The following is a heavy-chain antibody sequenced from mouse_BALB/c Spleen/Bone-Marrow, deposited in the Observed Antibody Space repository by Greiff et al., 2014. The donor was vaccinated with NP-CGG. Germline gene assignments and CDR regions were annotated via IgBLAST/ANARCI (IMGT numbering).Heavy chain of an antibody. J-gene: IGHJ4*01. CDR1: GYTFSSYW. V-gene: IGHV1-9*01. CDR3: ARASWDY. Sequence: QVQLQQPGAELMKPGASVRISCKATGYTFSSYWIEWVKQRPGHGLEWIGEILPGSGSTNYNEKFKGKATFTADTSSNTAYMQLSSLTSEDSAVYYCARASWDYWGQGTSVTVSS. D-gene: IGHD6-1*01. CDR2: ILPGSGST.